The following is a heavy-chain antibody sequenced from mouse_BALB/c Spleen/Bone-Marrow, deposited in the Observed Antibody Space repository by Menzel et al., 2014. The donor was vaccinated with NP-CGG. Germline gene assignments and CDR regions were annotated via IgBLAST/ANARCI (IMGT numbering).Heavy chain of an antibody. CDR1: GFNIKDTH. D-gene: IGHD2-3*01. J-gene: IGHJ3*01. V-gene: IGHV14-3*02. CDR3: AAYDGSGFAY. Sequence: VQLQQSGAELVKPGTSVKLSCTASGFNIKDTHLHWVQQRPEQGLEWIGRFDPTNGNPKYDPKFQGKATITVDTSSNTAYLQLSSLTSEDAAVYDCAAYDGSGFAYWGQGTLVTVSA. CDR2: FDPTNGNP.